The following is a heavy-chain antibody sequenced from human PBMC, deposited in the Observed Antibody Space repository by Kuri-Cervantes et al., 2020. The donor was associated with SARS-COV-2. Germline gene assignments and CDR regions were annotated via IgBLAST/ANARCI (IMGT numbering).Heavy chain of an antibody. CDR1: GGSISSGDYY. J-gene: IGHJ3*02. V-gene: IGHV4-39*07. D-gene: IGHD3-10*01. Sequence: GSLRLSCTVSGGSISSGDYYWSWIRQPPGKGLEWIGSIYHSGSTYYNPSLKSRVTISVDTSKSQFSLKLSSVTAADTAVYYCASGSRGAFDIWGQGTMVTVS. CDR3: ASGSRGAFDI. CDR2: IYHSGST.